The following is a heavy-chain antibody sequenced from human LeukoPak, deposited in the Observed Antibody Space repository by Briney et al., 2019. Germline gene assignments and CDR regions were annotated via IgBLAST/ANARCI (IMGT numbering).Heavy chain of an antibody. D-gene: IGHD3-10*01. CDR1: GFTFSSYE. J-gene: IGHJ5*02. CDR3: ARLPTMVRGVIPSFDP. CDR2: ISCSGSTI. V-gene: IGHV3-48*03. Sequence: GGSLRLSCAASGFTFSSYEMNWVRQAPGKGLEWVSYISCSGSTIYYADSVKGRFTISRDNPKNSPYLQMNSLRAEDTAVYYCARLPTMVRGVIPSFDPWGQGTLVTVSS.